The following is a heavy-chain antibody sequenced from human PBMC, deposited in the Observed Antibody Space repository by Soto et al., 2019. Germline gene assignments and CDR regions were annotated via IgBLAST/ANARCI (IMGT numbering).Heavy chain of an antibody. CDR1: GFSLTTRGAG. Sequence: QITLKESGPTLVKPTETLTLTCTFSGFSLTTRGAGVGWIRQPPGKAPECLALIYWDDDKRYSPSLQSRLSITKDTAKNQVVLTMTNVDPVDTATYYCSHLSNYYKYYCFDLWGQGTLVSVSS. V-gene: IGHV2-5*02. CDR2: IYWDDDK. J-gene: IGHJ5*02. D-gene: IGHD3-10*01. CDR3: SHLSNYYKYYCFDL.